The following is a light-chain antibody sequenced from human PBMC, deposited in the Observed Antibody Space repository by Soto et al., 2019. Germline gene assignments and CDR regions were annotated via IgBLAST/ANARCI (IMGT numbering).Light chain of an antibody. CDR3: NSYTINSTLI. J-gene: IGLJ2*01. CDR2: DVS. CDR1: SSDVGIFNY. V-gene: IGLV2-14*01. Sequence: QSVLTQPASVSGSPGQSITISCTGTSSDVGIFNYVSWYQQHPGKAPKVMIYDVSNRPSGVSNRFSGSKSGNTASLSISGLQPEDEADYYCNSYTINSTLIFGGGTQLTVL.